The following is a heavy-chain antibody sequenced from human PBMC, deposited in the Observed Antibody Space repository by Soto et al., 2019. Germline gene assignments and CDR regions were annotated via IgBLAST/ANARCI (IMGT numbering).Heavy chain of an antibody. D-gene: IGHD3-3*01. V-gene: IGHV3-7*01. CDR1: GFRFSTYW. CDR3: TRGTLWNGYQFFDY. CDR2: IKQDGSEK. J-gene: IGHJ4*02. Sequence: GGSLRLSCAASGFRFSTYWMSWVRQTPGKGLEWVANIKQDGSEKYYVDSVKGRFTISRDTAKNSLYLQLNSLRAEDAAVYYCTRGTLWNGYQFFDYWGRGSLVTVSS.